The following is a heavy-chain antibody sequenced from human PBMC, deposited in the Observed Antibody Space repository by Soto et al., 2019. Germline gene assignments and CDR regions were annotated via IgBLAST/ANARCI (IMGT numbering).Heavy chain of an antibody. J-gene: IGHJ4*02. D-gene: IGHD2-21*02. V-gene: IGHV3-30-3*01. CDR1: GFTFSSYA. Sequence: QVQLVESGGGVVQPGRSLRLSCAASGFTFSSYAMHWVRQAPGKGLEWVAVISYDGSNKYYADSVKGRFTISRDNSKNTLYLKMNSLRAEDTAVYYCARDPVAYCGGDCRTFDYWGQGPLVTVSS. CDR3: ARDPVAYCGGDCRTFDY. CDR2: ISYDGSNK.